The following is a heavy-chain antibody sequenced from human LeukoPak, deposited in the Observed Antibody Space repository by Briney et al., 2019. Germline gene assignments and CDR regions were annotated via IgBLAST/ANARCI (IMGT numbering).Heavy chain of an antibody. CDR1: GGSVSSGSYY. V-gene: IGHV4-39*07. J-gene: IGHJ5*02. CDR3: ARGRGYSSSWISRFDP. Sequence: SETLSLTCTVSGGSVSSGSYYWSWIRQPPGKGLEWIGEINHSGSTNYNPSLKSRVTISVDTSKNQFSLKLSSVTAADTAVYYCARGRGYSSSWISRFDPWGQGTLVTVSS. CDR2: INHSGST. D-gene: IGHD6-13*01.